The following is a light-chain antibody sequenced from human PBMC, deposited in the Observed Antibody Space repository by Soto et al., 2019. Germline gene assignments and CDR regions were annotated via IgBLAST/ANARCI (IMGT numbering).Light chain of an antibody. CDR2: AAS. CDR3: QQSYSTPIT. V-gene: IGKV1-39*01. CDR1: QSISNY. J-gene: IGKJ5*01. Sequence: DIQMTQSPSSLSASVGDRVTITCRASQSISNYLNWYQQKPGKAPKLLIYAASSLQSGVPSRFSGSGSGTYFTLTIRSLQPEDFATYYCQQSYSTPITFGQRTRLEIK.